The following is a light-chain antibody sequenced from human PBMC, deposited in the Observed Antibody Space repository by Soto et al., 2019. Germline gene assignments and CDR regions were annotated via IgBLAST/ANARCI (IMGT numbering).Light chain of an antibody. V-gene: IGKV1-27*01. J-gene: IGKJ4*02. CDR2: AAS. Sequence: DIQMTQSPSSLSAYIGDRVNITCRASQAIRKYLAWYQHKPGKGPRLLISAASTLQSGVPSRFSGSGSGTDYTLSISSLQSEDVGDYYCQRYNGAPLTFGGGTKLEI. CDR1: QAIRKY. CDR3: QRYNGAPLT.